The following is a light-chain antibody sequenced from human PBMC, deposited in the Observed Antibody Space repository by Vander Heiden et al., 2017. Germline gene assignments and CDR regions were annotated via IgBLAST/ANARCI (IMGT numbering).Light chain of an antibody. CDR2: DNN. CDR1: NSNIGKNF. Sequence: QSVLTQPPPVSAAPGQKVTISCSGTNSNIGKNFVSWYQQLPGTAPKLLIYDNNKRPSGIPDRFSASKSGASATLDITGLQTGDEADFYCGTWDSSLNAGVFGGGTRLTVL. CDR3: GTWDSSLNAGV. V-gene: IGLV1-51*01. J-gene: IGLJ3*02.